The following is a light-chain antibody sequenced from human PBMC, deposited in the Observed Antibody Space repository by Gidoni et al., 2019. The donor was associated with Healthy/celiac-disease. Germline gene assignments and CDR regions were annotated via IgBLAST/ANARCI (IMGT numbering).Light chain of an antibody. CDR2: GAA. J-gene: IGKJ1*01. Sequence: EIVLTQSPGTLSLSPGARATLSCRASQSVSSSYLALDQQQPGHAPMLLIYGAASRATGHPDRFSVSGSGTDFTLTISRLQPEEFAVYYCQHYGSSPWTFGQGTKVEIK. CDR3: QHYGSSPWT. V-gene: IGKV3-20*01. CDR1: QSVSSSY.